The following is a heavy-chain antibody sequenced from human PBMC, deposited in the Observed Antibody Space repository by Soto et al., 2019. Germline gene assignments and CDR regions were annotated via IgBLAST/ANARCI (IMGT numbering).Heavy chain of an antibody. V-gene: IGHV3-48*02. CDR1: GFTFSSNS. Sequence: GGSLRLSCAASGFTFSSNSMNWVRQAPGRGLEWISYITSSSSTIYYADSVKGRFTISRDNAKNSVYLQMNSLRDEDTAVYYCARGRVGTAYFDYWGQGALVTVSS. CDR2: ITSSSSTI. J-gene: IGHJ4*02. CDR3: ARGRVGTAYFDY. D-gene: IGHD2-21*02.